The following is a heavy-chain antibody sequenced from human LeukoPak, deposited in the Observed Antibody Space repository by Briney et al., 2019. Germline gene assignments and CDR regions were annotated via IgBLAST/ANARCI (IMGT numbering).Heavy chain of an antibody. V-gene: IGHV3-66*01. CDR1: GFTVSINY. J-gene: IGHJ3*02. Sequence: GGSLRLSCAASGFTVSINYMSWVRQAPGKGLEWVSIIYSGGSTYYADSVKGRFTISRDISQNTLYLQMNSLRAEDTAEYNCARDLGYSAYATVRGYAVDIWGQGTMVTVSS. D-gene: IGHD5-12*01. CDR3: ARDLGYSAYATVRGYAVDI. CDR2: IYSGGST.